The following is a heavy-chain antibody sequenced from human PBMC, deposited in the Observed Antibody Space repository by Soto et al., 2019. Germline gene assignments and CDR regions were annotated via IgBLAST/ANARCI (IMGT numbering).Heavy chain of an antibody. D-gene: IGHD6-19*01. CDR2: IIAIFGAA. J-gene: IGHJ4*02. V-gene: IGHV1-69*01. Sequence: QVQLVQSGAEVKKPGSSVKVSCKASGGTFSNFAVSWVRQAPGQGLEWMGGIIAIFGAAHYPQQFQGRVTITTDESTATAYRELSSLRPEDTAVYYCARRGYSSGWDNWGQGTLITVSS. CDR1: GGTFSNFA. CDR3: ARRGYSSGWDN.